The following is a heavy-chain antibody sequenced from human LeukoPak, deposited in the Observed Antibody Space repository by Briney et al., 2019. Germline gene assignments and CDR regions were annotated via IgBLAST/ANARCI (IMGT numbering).Heavy chain of an antibody. Sequence: PGGSLRLSCAASGFTFSNYGMHWVRQAPGKGLEWVAVIWDDGSNKYYADSVKGRFTISRDNCKNTMYLQMSSLRAEDTAVYYCARDGPRLYTALYGMDVWGQGTTVTVSS. CDR3: ARDGPRLYTALYGMDV. CDR1: GFTFSNYG. V-gene: IGHV3-33*01. J-gene: IGHJ6*02. CDR2: IWDDGSNK. D-gene: IGHD5-18*01.